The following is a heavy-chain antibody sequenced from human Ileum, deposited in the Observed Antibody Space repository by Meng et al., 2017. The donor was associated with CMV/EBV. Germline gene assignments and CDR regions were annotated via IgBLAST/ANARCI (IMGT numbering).Heavy chain of an antibody. Sequence: LRRYCEVSGFTFREYQMSWIRQAPGKGLEWVSYISPSGINIYYADSVKGRFTISRDNTKNSLYLQMTNLRADDTAIYYCSSPPVGGWGQGTLVTVSS. V-gene: IGHV3-11*01. CDR2: ISPSGINI. CDR3: SSPPVGG. CDR1: GFTFREYQ. D-gene: IGHD3-16*01. J-gene: IGHJ4*02.